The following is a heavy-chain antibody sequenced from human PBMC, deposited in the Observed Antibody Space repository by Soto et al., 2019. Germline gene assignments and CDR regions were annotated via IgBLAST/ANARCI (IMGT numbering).Heavy chain of an antibody. D-gene: IGHD2-21*02. CDR3: ARVWGGDCHYGMDV. CDR1: GGSISSGGYT. J-gene: IGHJ6*02. Sequence: QVQLQESGPGLVKPSQTLSLTGTLSGGSISSGGYTWTWIPQHTGKSLEWIGYIYYSGSTYYNPSLKGRVTMSVDTSKNQFSLELSSVTAEDTAVYYCARVWGGDCHYGMDVWGQGTTVTVSS. V-gene: IGHV4-31*03. CDR2: IYYSGST.